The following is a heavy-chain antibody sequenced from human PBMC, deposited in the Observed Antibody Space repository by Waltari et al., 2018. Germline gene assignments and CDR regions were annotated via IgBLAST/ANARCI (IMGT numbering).Heavy chain of an antibody. CDR3: ARPTFSGSWYDAFDI. J-gene: IGHJ3*02. V-gene: IGHV1-2*06. Sequence: QVQLVQSGAEVKKPGASVKVSCKASGYTFTGYYMHWVRQAPGQGLEWMGRINPNSGGTNYAQKFQGRVTMTRDTSISTAYMELSRLRSDDTAVYYCARPTFSGSWYDAFDIWGQGTMVTVSS. CDR2: INPNSGGT. D-gene: IGHD1-26*01. CDR1: GYTFTGYY.